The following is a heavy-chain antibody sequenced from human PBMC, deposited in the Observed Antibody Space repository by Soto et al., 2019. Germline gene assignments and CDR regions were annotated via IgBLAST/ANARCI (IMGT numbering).Heavy chain of an antibody. CDR1: GYTFTSYA. CDR3: ARSPAGYSEAEYFQH. J-gene: IGHJ1*01. D-gene: IGHD3-3*01. Sequence: ASVKVSCKASGYTFTSYAMHWVRQAPGQRLEWMGWINAGNGNTKYSQKFQGRVTITRDTSASTAYMELSSLRSEDTAVYYCARSPAGYSEAEYFQHWGQGTLVTVSS. CDR2: INAGNGNT. V-gene: IGHV1-3*01.